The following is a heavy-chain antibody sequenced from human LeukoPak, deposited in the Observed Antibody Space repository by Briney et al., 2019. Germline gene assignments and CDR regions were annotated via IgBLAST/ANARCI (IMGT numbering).Heavy chain of an antibody. CDR3: ARHRVGDYEDY. CDR1: GGSISSYY. Sequence: AEPLSLTCTVSGGSISSYYWSWIRQPPGKGLEWIGYIYYSGSTNYNPSLKSRVTISVDTSKNQFSLKLSSVTAADTAVYYCARHRVGDYEDYWGQGTLVTVSS. V-gene: IGHV4-59*08. J-gene: IGHJ4*02. CDR2: IYYSGST. D-gene: IGHD4-17*01.